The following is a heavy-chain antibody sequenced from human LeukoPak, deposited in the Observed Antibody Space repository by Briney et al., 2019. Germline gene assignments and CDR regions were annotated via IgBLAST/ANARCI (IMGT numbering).Heavy chain of an antibody. CDR2: INPNSGGT. CDR1: GYTFTGYY. J-gene: IGHJ4*02. CDR3: ARYCSSTSCSQDY. D-gene: IGHD2-2*01. Sequence: GASVRVSCXASGYTFTGYYMHWVRQAPGQGLEWMGWINPNSGGTNYAQRFQGRVTMTRDTSISTAYMELSRLRSDDTAVYYCARYCSSTSCSQDYWGQGTLVTVSS. V-gene: IGHV1-2*02.